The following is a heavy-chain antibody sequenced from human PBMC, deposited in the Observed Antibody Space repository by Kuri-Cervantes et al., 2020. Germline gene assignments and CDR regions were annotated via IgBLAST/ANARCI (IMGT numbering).Heavy chain of an antibody. CDR3: ARSGSSWRRGDAFDI. CDR2: IRYDGSNK. CDR1: GFTFSSYG. V-gene: IGHV3-30*02. D-gene: IGHD6-13*01. Sequence: GESLKISCAASGFTFSSYGMHWVRQAPGKGLEWVAFIRYDGSNKYYADSVKGRFTISRDNAKNSLYLQMNSLRVEDTAVYYCARSGSSWRRGDAFDIWGQGTMVTVSS. J-gene: IGHJ3*02.